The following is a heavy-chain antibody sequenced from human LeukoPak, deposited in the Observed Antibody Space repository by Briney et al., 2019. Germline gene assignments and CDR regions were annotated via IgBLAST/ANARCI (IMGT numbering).Heavy chain of an antibody. Sequence: GGSLRLSCAASGFSFSSYWMHWVRQAPGKGLVWVSRINPDGSSARYADSVKGRFTISRDNAKNTLYLQMNSLGDEDTTVYYCARTYTSPHYSYSWGQGTLVTVSS. CDR1: GFSFSSYW. V-gene: IGHV3-74*01. CDR2: INPDGSSA. CDR3: ARTYTSPHYSYS. J-gene: IGHJ4*02. D-gene: IGHD4-11*01.